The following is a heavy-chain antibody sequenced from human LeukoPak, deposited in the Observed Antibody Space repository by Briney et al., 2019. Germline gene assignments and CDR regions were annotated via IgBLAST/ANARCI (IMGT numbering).Heavy chain of an antibody. D-gene: IGHD1-26*01. V-gene: IGHV3-23*01. Sequence: PGGSLRLSCTASGFTFSSYSMSWVRQAPGKGLEWVSTVSGSGDTTYYADSVKGRFTIPRDSSKNTLFLHMNTLRAEDTAIYYCAKDRTVGASYWYFDLWGRGTLVTVSS. J-gene: IGHJ2*01. CDR1: GFTFSSYS. CDR3: AKDRTVGASYWYFDL. CDR2: VSGSGDTT.